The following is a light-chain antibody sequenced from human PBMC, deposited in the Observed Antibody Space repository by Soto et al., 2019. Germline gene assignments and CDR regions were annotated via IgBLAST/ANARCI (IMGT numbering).Light chain of an antibody. CDR2: KAS. J-gene: IGKJ1*01. CDR3: QQYHSYRT. Sequence: DMQMTQSPSTLSSSVGDTVTISCRASQTIDNWVAWYQQKPGKAPKLLISKASTLESGVPSRFRGSGSGTEFILTISSLQPDDFATYYCQQYHSYRTFGQGTKVEI. CDR1: QTIDNW. V-gene: IGKV1-5*03.